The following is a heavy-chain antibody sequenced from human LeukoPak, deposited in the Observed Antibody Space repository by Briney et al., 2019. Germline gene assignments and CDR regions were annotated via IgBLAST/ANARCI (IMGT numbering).Heavy chain of an antibody. Sequence: GGSLRLSCAASGFTFNIYSMHWVRQAPGKGLEWVSYISSSSSTIYYADSVKGRFTVSRDNAKNSLYLHMSSLRAEDTAVYYCARLGTTVTTFYDWGQGALVTVSS. V-gene: IGHV3-48*04. CDR1: GFTFNIYS. CDR3: ARLGTTVTTFYD. D-gene: IGHD4-17*01. J-gene: IGHJ4*02. CDR2: ISSSSSTI.